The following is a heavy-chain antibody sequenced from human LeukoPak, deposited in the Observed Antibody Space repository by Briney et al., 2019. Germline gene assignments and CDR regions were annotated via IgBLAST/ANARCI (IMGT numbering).Heavy chain of an antibody. CDR2: ITDSGGDT. CDR3: AKGSTSSRPYYFDY. J-gene: IGHJ4*02. D-gene: IGHD2-2*01. Sequence: GGSLRLSCAAAGFTFSDYYKSWVRQAPGKGLEWFSAITDSGGDTYYADSVKGRFTISRDNSKNTLDLQMNSLRAEDTAVYYCAKGSTSSRPYYFDYWGQGALVTVSS. V-gene: IGHV3-23*01. CDR1: GFTFSDYY.